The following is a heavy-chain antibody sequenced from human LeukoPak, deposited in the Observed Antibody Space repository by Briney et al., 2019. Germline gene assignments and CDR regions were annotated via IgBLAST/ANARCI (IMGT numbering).Heavy chain of an antibody. J-gene: IGHJ3*02. Sequence: GASVKVSCKASGYTFTSYGISWVRQAPGQGLEWMVWISAYNTNARYAQKFQGRVTVTTDTSTSTAYMELRSLTSDDTAVYYCARDWFCTSGSCYDTFDIWGQGTMVTVSS. CDR1: GYTFTSYG. CDR3: ARDWFCTSGSCYDTFDI. V-gene: IGHV1-18*01. D-gene: IGHD2-15*01. CDR2: ISAYNTNA.